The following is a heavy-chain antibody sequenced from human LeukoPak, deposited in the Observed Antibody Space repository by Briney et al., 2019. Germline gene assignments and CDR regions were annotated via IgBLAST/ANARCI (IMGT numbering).Heavy chain of an antibody. D-gene: IGHD5-12*01. CDR3: ARGLGLSIVATIRRYFDY. V-gene: IGHV4-34*01. J-gene: IGHJ4*02. CDR1: GGSFSGYY. CDR2: INHSGST. Sequence: PSETLSLTCAVYGGSFSGYYWSWIRQAPGKGLEWIGEINHSGSTNYNPSLKSRVTISVDTSKNQFSLKLSSVTAADTAVYYCARGLGLSIVATIRRYFDYWGQGTLVTVSS.